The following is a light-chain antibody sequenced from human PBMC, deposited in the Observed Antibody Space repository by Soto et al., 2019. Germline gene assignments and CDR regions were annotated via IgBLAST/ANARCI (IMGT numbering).Light chain of an antibody. CDR2: GAS. CDR1: QSFSSGY. V-gene: IGKV3-20*01. CDR3: QQYDTSSWT. J-gene: IGKJ1*01. Sequence: EVVLTQSPGTLSLSPGERATLSCRASQSFSSGYLAWYQQRPGQAPRLLIYGASRRATGIPDRFSGSGSGTDFTLTISRLEAEDFAVYYCQQYDTSSWTFGQGTKVDIK.